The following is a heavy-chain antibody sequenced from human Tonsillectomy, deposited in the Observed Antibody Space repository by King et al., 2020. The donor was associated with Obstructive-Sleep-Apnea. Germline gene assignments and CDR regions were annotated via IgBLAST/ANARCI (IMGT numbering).Heavy chain of an antibody. CDR3: ARVGDPGDFDY. CDR2: IYYSGGP. CDR1: GGSISSSSYY. Sequence: QLQESGPGLVKPSETLSLTCTVSGGSISSSSYYWGWIRQPPGKGLELIGRIYYSGGPYYNPSLKSRVTISVDTSKNQFSLKLSTVTAADTAVYDCARVGDPGDFDYWGQGTLVTVSS. J-gene: IGHJ4*02. D-gene: IGHD4-17*01. V-gene: IGHV4-39*07.